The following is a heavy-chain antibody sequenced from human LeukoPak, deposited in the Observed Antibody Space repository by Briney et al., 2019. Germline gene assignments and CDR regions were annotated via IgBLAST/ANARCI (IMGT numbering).Heavy chain of an antibody. J-gene: IGHJ6*03. D-gene: IGHD5-18*01. CDR1: GFTFSSYA. Sequence: RTGGSLRLSCAASGFTFSSYAMSWVRQAPGKGLEWVSAISGSGGSTYYADSVKGRFTISRDNSKNTLYLQMNSLRAEDTAVYYCAKDPLDTPYYYYMDVWGKGTTVTVSS. V-gene: IGHV3-23*01. CDR2: ISGSGGST. CDR3: AKDPLDTPYYYYMDV.